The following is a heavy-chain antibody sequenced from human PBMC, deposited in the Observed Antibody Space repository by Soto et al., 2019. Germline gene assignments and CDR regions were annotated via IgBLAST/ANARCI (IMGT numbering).Heavy chain of an antibody. CDR1: GYTFTGYY. Sequence: ASVKVSCKASGYTFTGYYMHWVRQAPGQGLEWMGWINPNIGGTNYAQKFHGRVTMTRDTSITTAYMELTRLTSDDTAVYYCARDSYFDILTGYSRNAFDIWGRGTMVTVSS. V-gene: IGHV1-2*02. D-gene: IGHD3-9*01. CDR2: INPNIGGT. J-gene: IGHJ3*02. CDR3: ARDSYFDILTGYSRNAFDI.